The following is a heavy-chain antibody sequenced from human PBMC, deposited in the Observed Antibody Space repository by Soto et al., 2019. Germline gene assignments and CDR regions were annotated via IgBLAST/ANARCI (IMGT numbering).Heavy chain of an antibody. J-gene: IGHJ4*02. D-gene: IGHD6-13*01. CDR3: AHSIAAAGPNDY. CDR2: IYWDDDK. Sequence: SGPNAGEPTQTLTLTCTFSGFSLSTSGVGVGWIRQPPGKALEWLALIYWDDDKRYSPSLKSRLTITKDTSKNQVVLTMTNMDPVDTATYYCAHSIAAAGPNDYWGQGTLVTVSS. CDR1: GFSLSTSGVG. V-gene: IGHV2-5*02.